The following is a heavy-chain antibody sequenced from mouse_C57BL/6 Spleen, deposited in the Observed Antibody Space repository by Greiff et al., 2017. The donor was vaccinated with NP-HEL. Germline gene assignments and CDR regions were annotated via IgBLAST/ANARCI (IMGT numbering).Heavy chain of an antibody. Sequence: QVQLQQSGPELVKPGASVKISCKASGYSFTSYYIHWVKQRPGQGLEWIGWIYPGSGNTKYNEKFKGKATLTADTSSSTAYMQLSSLTSEDSAVYYCARFLRLAMDYWGQGTSVTVSS. J-gene: IGHJ4*01. CDR3: ARFLRLAMDY. V-gene: IGHV1-66*01. D-gene: IGHD1-1*01. CDR2: IYPGSGNT. CDR1: GYSFTSYY.